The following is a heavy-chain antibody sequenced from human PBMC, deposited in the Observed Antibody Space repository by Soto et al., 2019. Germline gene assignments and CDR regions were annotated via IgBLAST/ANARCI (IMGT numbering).Heavy chain of an antibody. D-gene: IGHD1-26*01. V-gene: IGHV1-69*01. CDR2: IIPIFGTA. CDR1: GGTFSSYA. CDR3: ARSYRILGLELLPHYYYYGMDV. J-gene: IGHJ6*02. Sequence: QVQLVQSGAEVKKPGSSVKVSCKASGGTFSSYAISWVRQAPGQGLEWMGGIIPIFGTANYAQKFQGRVTITADESTGTAYMELSSLRSEDTAVYYCARSYRILGLELLPHYYYYGMDVWGQGTTDTVSS.